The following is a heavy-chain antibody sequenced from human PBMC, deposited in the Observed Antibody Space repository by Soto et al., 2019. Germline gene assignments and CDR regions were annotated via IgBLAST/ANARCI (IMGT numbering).Heavy chain of an antibody. CDR2: ISATGGGT. CDR1: GFKFSNYA. D-gene: IGHD3-16*01. J-gene: IGHJ4*02. Sequence: GESLKISCAASGFKFSNYAMSWVRQAPGKGLEWVSLISATGGGTYYADSVKGRFTISRDNSHNTLYLQVHSLTAEDTAVYYCAKDRRAGGNSAFYFDFWGQGAQVTVSS. V-gene: IGHV3-23*01. CDR3: AKDRRAGGNSAFYFDF.